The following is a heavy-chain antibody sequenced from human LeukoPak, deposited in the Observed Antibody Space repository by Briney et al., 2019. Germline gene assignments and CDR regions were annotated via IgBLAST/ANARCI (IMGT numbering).Heavy chain of an antibody. D-gene: IGHD3-22*01. J-gene: IGHJ4*02. V-gene: IGHV4-34*01. Sequence: PSETLSLTCAVYGGSFSGYYWSWIRQPPGKGLEWIGEINHSGSTNYNPSLKSRVTISVDTSKNQFSLKLSSVTAADTAVYYCARGGSNCYYDSSGFDYWGQGTLVTVSS. CDR2: INHSGST. CDR1: GGSFSGYY. CDR3: ARGGSNCYYDSSGFDY.